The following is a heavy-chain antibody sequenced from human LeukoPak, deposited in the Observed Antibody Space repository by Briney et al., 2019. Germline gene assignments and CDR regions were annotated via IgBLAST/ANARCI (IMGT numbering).Heavy chain of an antibody. V-gene: IGHV1-24*01. CDR3: ATALMVRGVTYYYYGMDV. CDR2: FDPEDGET. D-gene: IGHD3-10*01. CDR1: GYTLTVLS. J-gene: IGHJ6*02. Sequence: ASVKVSCKVSGYTLTVLSMHWVRQAPGKGLEWMGGFDPEDGETIYAQKFQGRVTMTEDTSTDTAYMELSSLRSEDTAVYYCATALMVRGVTYYYYGMDVWGQGTTVTVSS.